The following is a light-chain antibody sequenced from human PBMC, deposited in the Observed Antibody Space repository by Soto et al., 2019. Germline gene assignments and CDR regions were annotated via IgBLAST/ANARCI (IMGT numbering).Light chain of an antibody. CDR3: QQYNHWPPIT. V-gene: IGKV3D-15*03. CDR2: DAF. Sequence: EIVMTQSPATLSVSPGVRVILSCRASQSVGPNLGWYQQKPGQVPRLLIYDAFIKATGIPTRFSDVGSGPDFTITISILQSEDFAIYYCQQYNHWPPITFGQGTRLEIK. CDR1: QSVGPN. J-gene: IGKJ5*01.